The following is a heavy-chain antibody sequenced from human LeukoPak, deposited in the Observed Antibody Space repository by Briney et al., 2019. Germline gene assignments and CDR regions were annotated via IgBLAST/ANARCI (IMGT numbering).Heavy chain of an antibody. V-gene: IGHV3-74*01. J-gene: IGHJ4*02. CDR1: GFAFSDYW. Sequence: PGGSLRLSCAASGFAFSDYWMHWVRQLPGKGLLWVSNINTDGSRTDYADSVKGRFTISRDNAKNTLYLQMNSLRVEDTGVYYCASPTGSYASRIDYWGQGILVTVSS. CDR2: INTDGSRT. D-gene: IGHD3-16*01. CDR3: ASPTGSYASRIDY.